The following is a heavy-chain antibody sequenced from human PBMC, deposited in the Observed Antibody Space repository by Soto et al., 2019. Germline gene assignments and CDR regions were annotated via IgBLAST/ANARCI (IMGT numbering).Heavy chain of an antibody. J-gene: IGHJ6*02. CDR1: GGTFSSYA. V-gene: IGHV1-69*12. CDR2: IIPIFGTA. D-gene: IGHD6-6*01. CDR3: ARVAARPIYYYYGMDF. Sequence: QVQLVQSGAEVKKPGSSVKVSCKASGGTFSSYAISWVRQAPGQGLEWMGGIIPIFGTANFSHKFQGRVTVTEDESTRTAYMELSSLRSETTAVYYCARVAARPIYYYYGMDFWGQGTTVTVSS.